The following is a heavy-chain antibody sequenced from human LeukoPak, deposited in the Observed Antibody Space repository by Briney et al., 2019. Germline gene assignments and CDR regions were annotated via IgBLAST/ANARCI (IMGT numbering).Heavy chain of an antibody. D-gene: IGHD1-26*01. J-gene: IGHJ4*02. CDR1: GFTFSSYS. Sequence: PGGSLRLSCAASGFTFSSYSMNWVRQAPGKGLEWVSSISSSNSYIYYADSVKGRFTISRDNAKNSLYLQMNSLRAEDTAVYYCAREYPNSGSYYRGYYFDYWGQGTLVTVSS. V-gene: IGHV3-21*01. CDR3: AREYPNSGSYYRGYYFDY. CDR2: ISSSNSYI.